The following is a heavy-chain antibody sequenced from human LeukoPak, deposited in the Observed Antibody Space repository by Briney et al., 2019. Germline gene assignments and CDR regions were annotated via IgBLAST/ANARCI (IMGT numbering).Heavy chain of an antibody. CDR1: GGSISSSSYY. Sequence: SETLSLTCTVSGGSISSSSYYWGWIRQPPGKGLEWIGSIYYSRSTYYNPSLKSRVTISVDTSKNQFSLKLSSVTAADTAVYYCARPGYYSNWFDPWGQGTLVTVSS. CDR2: IYYSRST. CDR3: ARPGYYSNWFDP. V-gene: IGHV4-39*01. D-gene: IGHD3-22*01. J-gene: IGHJ5*02.